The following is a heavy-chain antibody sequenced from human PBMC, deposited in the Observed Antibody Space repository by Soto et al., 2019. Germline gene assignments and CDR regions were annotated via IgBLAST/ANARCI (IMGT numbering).Heavy chain of an antibody. D-gene: IGHD1-26*01. CDR1: GFTFTNYA. Sequence: GGSLRLSCVASGFTFTNYAMNWVRQAPGKGLEWVSGISGGGGSIYYSDSVKGRFTISRDNSKNTLYLQMNSLRAEDTAVYYCAKARWELSFDYWGQGTLVTVSS. V-gene: IGHV3-23*01. CDR3: AKARWELSFDY. CDR2: ISGGGGSI. J-gene: IGHJ4*02.